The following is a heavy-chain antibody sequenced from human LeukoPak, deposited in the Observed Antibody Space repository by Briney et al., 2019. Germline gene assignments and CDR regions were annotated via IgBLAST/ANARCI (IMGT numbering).Heavy chain of an antibody. CDR2: IYYRGNT. J-gene: IGHJ6*03. V-gene: IGHV4-39*01. CDR1: GGSISHSASY. Sequence: PSEPLSLTCTVSGGSISHSASYWALIRQSPGKGLEWIATIYYRGNTYYNPSLKSRVTISIDTSKSQFSLKLSSVTAADTAVYYCARRPRVMVRGVGHYYYYMDVWGKGTTVTISS. D-gene: IGHD3-10*01. CDR3: ARRPRVMVRGVGHYYYYMDV.